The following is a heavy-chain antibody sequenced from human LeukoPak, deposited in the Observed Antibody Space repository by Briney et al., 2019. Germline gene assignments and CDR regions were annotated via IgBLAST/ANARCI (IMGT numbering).Heavy chain of an antibody. Sequence: PSEILSLTCTVSGGSSTHYYYSWVRQPAGKGLEWIGRISTSGSTNYNPSLRSRVTISVDKSKNLFSLKLSSVTAADTAVYYCARGSSRDYYYMDVWGKGTTVTVSS. V-gene: IGHV4-4*07. CDR1: GGSSTHYY. J-gene: IGHJ6*03. CDR2: ISTSGST. CDR3: ARGSSRDYYYMDV.